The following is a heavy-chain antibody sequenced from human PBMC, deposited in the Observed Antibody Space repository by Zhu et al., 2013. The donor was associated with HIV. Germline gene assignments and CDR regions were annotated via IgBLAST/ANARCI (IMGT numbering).Heavy chain of an antibody. V-gene: IGHV4-39*07. CDR1: GGSISRGSYN. CDR2: IYSGGGA. J-gene: IGHJ4*02. CDR3: ARQGARDPYYFDS. Sequence: VQLQESGPGLVKPSETLSLTCTVSGGSISRGSYNWDWIRQPPGKGLEWIGSIYSGGGAFYSPSLKSRVTISKDTSKNQFSLKLNSVTAADTAVYYCARQGARDPYYFDSWGQGTLVTVSS. D-gene: IGHD3-16*01.